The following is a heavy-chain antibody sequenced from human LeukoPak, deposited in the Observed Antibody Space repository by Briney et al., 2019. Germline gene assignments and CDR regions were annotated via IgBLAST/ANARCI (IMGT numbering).Heavy chain of an antibody. V-gene: IGHV3-30*04. J-gene: IGHJ3*02. Sequence: GRSLRLSCAASGFTLSSYAMHWVRQAPGKGLEWVALISYDGSNKYYADSVKGRFTISKDNSKNTLYLQMNTLRPEDTAVYYCGRGRGSYYSAFEIWGQGTMVTVSS. CDR1: GFTLSSYA. CDR3: GRGRGSYYSAFEI. D-gene: IGHD1-26*01. CDR2: ISYDGSNK.